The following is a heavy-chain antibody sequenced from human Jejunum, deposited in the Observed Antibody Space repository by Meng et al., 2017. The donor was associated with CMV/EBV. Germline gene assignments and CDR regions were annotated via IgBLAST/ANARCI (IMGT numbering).Heavy chain of an antibody. Sequence: SGFTVSNAWMIWVRQAPGKGLEWVANINQDGSQRYYLDSVKGRFSISRDNAKNSLFLQMNGLRADDTALYYCARDPPGDGGVTSDYWGQGMLVTVSS. J-gene: IGHJ4*02. D-gene: IGHD7-27*01. CDR3: ARDPPGDGGVTSDY. CDR2: INQDGSQR. V-gene: IGHV3-7*01. CDR1: GFTVSNAW.